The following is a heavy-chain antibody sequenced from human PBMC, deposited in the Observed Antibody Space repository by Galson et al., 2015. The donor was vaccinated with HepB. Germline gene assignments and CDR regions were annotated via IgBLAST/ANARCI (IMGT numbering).Heavy chain of an antibody. CDR1: GFTFNCCG. CDR3: AKESEKPQYGAYFDF. J-gene: IGHJ4*02. CDR2: VSSDGGTQ. D-gene: IGHD4/OR15-4a*01. Sequence: SLRLSCAASGFTFNCCGMQWVRQAPGKGLEWVAVVSSDGGTQFYADSVKGRFTISRDNSKNTLYLQMNSLRVEDTAVYCCAKESEKPQYGAYFDFWGQGILVTVSS. V-gene: IGHV3-30*18.